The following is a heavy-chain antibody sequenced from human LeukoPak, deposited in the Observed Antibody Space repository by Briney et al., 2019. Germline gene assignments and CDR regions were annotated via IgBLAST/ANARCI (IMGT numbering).Heavy chain of an antibody. J-gene: IGHJ4*02. CDR2: IYYIGIP. D-gene: IGHD1-26*01. CDR3: ARDYQMSGTYSYYFEY. V-gene: IGHV4-59*01. CDR1: GGSMVFFY. Sequence: PSETLSLTCTLSGGSMVFFYWSWNRQPPGKGLEWNGYIYYIGIPNYNPSLKSRVTISVDTSKNECSLKLSSVTAANTAMYYCARDYQMSGTYSYYFEYWGQGTLVTVSS.